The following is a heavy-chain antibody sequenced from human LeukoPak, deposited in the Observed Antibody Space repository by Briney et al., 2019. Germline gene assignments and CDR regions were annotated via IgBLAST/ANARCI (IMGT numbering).Heavy chain of an antibody. J-gene: IGHJ2*01. CDR1: GFTFSDYY. Sequence: PGGSLRLSCAASGFTFSDYYMSWIRQAPGKGLEWVSYISSSSSYTNYADSVKGRFTISRDNAKNSLYLQMNSLRAEDTAVYYCARAQSEYYYDSSGYYSGSYWYFDLWGRGTLVTVSS. V-gene: IGHV3-11*05. CDR2: ISSSSSYT. D-gene: IGHD3-22*01. CDR3: ARAQSEYYYDSSGYYSGSYWYFDL.